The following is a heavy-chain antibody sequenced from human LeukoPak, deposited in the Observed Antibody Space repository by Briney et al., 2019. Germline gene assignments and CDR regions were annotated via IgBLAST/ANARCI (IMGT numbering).Heavy chain of an antibody. J-gene: IGHJ4*02. V-gene: IGHV4-30-2*01. D-gene: IGHD2-15*01. CDR3: ARVYCSGGSCCFDY. CDR1: GGSISSGGYS. CDR2: IYHSGST. Sequence: SETLSLTCAVSGGSISSGGYSWSWIRQPPGKGLEWIGYIYHSGSTYYNRSLKSRVTISVDRSKNQFSLKLSSVTAADTAVYYCARVYCSGGSCCFDYWGQGTLVTVSS.